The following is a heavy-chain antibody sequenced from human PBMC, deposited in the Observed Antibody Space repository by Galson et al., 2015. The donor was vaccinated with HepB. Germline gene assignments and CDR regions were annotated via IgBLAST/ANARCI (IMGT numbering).Heavy chain of an antibody. J-gene: IGHJ6*02. D-gene: IGHD2-2*01. CDR3: ARDRLVLYCSSTSCYLTPQPGGMDV. CDR1: GFTFSSYA. V-gene: IGHV3-30-3*01. CDR2: ISYDGSNK. Sequence: SLRLSCAASGFTFSSYAMHWVRQAPGKGLEWVAVISYDGSNKYYADSVKGRFTISRDNSKNTLYLQMNSLRAEDTAVYYCARDRLVLYCSSTSCYLTPQPGGMDVWGQGTTVTVSS.